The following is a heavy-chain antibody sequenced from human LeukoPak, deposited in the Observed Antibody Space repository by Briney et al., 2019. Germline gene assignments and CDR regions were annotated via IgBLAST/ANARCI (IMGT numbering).Heavy chain of an antibody. CDR3: ARDNGIVGASALDY. D-gene: IGHD1-26*01. V-gene: IGHV4-34*01. CDR1: GGSFSGYY. CDR2: INHSGST. J-gene: IGHJ4*02. Sequence: PSETLSLTCAVYGGSFSGYYWSWIRQPPGKGLEWIGEINHSGSTNYNPSLKSRVIISVDTSKNQFSLKLSSVTAADTAVYYCARDNGIVGASALDYWGQGTLVTVSS.